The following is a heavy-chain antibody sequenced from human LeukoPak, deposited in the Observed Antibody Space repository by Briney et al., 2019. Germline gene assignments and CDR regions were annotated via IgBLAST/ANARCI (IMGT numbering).Heavy chain of an antibody. CDR3: ARDRIPYYDSSGYGFDASDI. J-gene: IGHJ3*02. Sequence: SETLSLTCTVSGGSISSGGYYWSWIRQHPGKGLEWIGYIYYSGSTYYNPSLKSRVTISVDTSKNQFSLKLSSVTAADTAVYYCARDRIPYYDSSGYGFDASDIWGQGTMVTVSS. D-gene: IGHD3-22*01. CDR2: IYYSGST. V-gene: IGHV4-31*03. CDR1: GGSISSGGYY.